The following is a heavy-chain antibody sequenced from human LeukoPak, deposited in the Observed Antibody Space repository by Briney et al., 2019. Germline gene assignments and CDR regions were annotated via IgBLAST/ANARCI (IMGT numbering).Heavy chain of an antibody. Sequence: QSGGSLRLSCAASGFTFDDYAMHWVRQAPGKGLEWVSGISWNSGSIGYADSVKGRFTISRDNAKNSLYLQMNSLRAEDTALYYCAKVRSSGRYYFDYWGQGTLVTVSS. D-gene: IGHD6-19*01. CDR1: GFTFDDYA. V-gene: IGHV3-9*01. CDR3: AKVRSSGRYYFDY. CDR2: ISWNSGSI. J-gene: IGHJ4*02.